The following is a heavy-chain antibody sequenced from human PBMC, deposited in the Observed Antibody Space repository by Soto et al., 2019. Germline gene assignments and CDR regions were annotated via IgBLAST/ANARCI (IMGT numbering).Heavy chain of an antibody. CDR1: GFKLSDSG. Sequence: GGSLRLSCSASGFKLSDSGIHWVRQAPGKELEWVTVISYDGRHTYYADSVKGRFTVSRDNSKNTLYLQMNSLTSEDTAVYFCAKGGRIFGVIVHWGQGALVTVSS. CDR2: ISYDGRHT. CDR3: AKGGRIFGVIVH. V-gene: IGHV3-30*18. J-gene: IGHJ4*02. D-gene: IGHD3-3*01.